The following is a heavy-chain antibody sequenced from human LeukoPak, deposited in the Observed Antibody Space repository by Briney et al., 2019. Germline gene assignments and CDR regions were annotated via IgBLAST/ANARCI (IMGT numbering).Heavy chain of an antibody. J-gene: IGHJ6*03. V-gene: IGHV3-53*01. CDR3: ARASYGSGISYYYYYMDV. D-gene: IGHD3-10*01. Sequence: GSLRLSCAASGFTVSSNYMSWVRQAPGKGLEWVSVSYSGGSTYYADSVKGRFTISRDNSKNTLYLQMNSLRAEDTAVYYCARASYGSGISYYYYYMDVWGKGTTVTISS. CDR1: GFTVSSNY. CDR2: SYSGGST.